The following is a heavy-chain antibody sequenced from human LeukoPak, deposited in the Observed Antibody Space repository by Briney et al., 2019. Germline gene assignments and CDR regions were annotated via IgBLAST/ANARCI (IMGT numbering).Heavy chain of an antibody. V-gene: IGHV1-2*02. CDR1: GYIFTGYW. CDR3: AREMRPATTTLVAY. CDR2: INPNSGNT. Sequence: GASVQVSCKTSGYIFTGYWIHWVRQAPGQGLEWMGFINPNSGNTNYAQKFQGGVTMTRDTSISTAYLELSSLTSDDTAVYYCAREMRPATTTLVAYWGQGTLVTVSS. D-gene: IGHD1-1*01. J-gene: IGHJ4*02.